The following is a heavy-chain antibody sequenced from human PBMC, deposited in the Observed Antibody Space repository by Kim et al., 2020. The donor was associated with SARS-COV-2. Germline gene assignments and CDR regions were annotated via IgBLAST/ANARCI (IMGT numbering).Heavy chain of an antibody. CDR2: IYYSGST. Sequence: SETLSLTCTVSGGSISSGGYYWSWIRQHPGKGLEWIGYIYYSGSTYYNPSLKSRVTISVDTSKNQFSLKLSSVTAADTAVYYCARDRVEMATIGTFDYWGQGTLVTVSS. CDR1: GGSISSGGYY. CDR3: ARDRVEMATIGTFDY. D-gene: IGHD5-12*01. V-gene: IGHV4-31*03. J-gene: IGHJ4*02.